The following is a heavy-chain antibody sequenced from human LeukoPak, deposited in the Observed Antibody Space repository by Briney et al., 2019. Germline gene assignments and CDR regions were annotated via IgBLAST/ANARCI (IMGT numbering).Heavy chain of an antibody. J-gene: IGHJ6*02. CDR3: AKEIAAAGTGYYYYGMDV. Sequence: GGSLRLSCAASAFTFSTYAMHWVRQPPGKGLEWVAVIWFDGGVEYYADSVKGRFTTSRDNSKNTLYLQMNSLRAEDTAVYYCAKEIAAAGTGYYYYGMDVWGQGTTVTVSS. CDR2: IWFDGGVE. D-gene: IGHD6-13*01. V-gene: IGHV3-30*02. CDR1: AFTFSTYA.